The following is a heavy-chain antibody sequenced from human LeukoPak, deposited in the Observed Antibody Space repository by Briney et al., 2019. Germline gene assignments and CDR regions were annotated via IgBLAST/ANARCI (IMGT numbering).Heavy chain of an antibody. CDR3: ARYSGYDLS. D-gene: IGHD5-12*01. CDR1: GHSLSSYY. J-gene: IGHJ4*02. CDR2: IYTSGNT. Sequence: SETLSLTCTVSGHSLSSYYWSWLRQPAGKGLELIGRIYTSGNTNYNPSLKSRATMSVDTSKRQLSLKVSPVTAADTAVYYCARYSGYDLSWRQGTLVTVSS. V-gene: IGHV4-4*07.